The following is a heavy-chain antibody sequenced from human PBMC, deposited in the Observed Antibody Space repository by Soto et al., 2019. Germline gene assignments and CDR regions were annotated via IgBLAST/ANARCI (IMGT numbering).Heavy chain of an antibody. CDR2: IIPIFGTA. Sequence: QVQLVQSGAEVKKPGSSVKVSCKASGGTFSSYAISWVRQAPGQGLEWMGGIIPIFGTANYAQKFQGRVTITADESTSTAYMERSSLRSEDTAVYYCARGGRGCSSTSCYTGYYYYGMDVWGQGTTVTVSS. CDR3: ARGGRGCSSTSCYTGYYYYGMDV. V-gene: IGHV1-69*01. J-gene: IGHJ6*02. D-gene: IGHD2-2*02. CDR1: GGTFSSYA.